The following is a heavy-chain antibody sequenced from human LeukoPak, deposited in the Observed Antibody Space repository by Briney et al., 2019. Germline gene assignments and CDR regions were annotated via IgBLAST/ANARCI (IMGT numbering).Heavy chain of an antibody. J-gene: IGHJ4*02. Sequence: GGSLRLSCAASGFTFSSYAISWVRQPAGKGLEWVSAISGSGGSTYYADSVKGRFTISSDNPKNTLYLQVNTLRAEDTAVYLWAKDRRYSSSRGYCFDYWGQGPLVTVSS. D-gene: IGHD6-13*01. V-gene: IGHV3-23*01. CDR1: GFTFSSYA. CDR3: AKDRRYSSSRGYCFDY. CDR2: ISGSGGST.